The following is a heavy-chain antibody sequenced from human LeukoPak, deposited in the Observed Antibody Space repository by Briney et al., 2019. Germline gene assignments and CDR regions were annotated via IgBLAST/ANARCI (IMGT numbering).Heavy chain of an antibody. J-gene: IGHJ3*02. CDR1: GGFISSYY. V-gene: IGHV4-59*01. CDR2: IYYSGST. Sequence: SETLSLTCTVSGGFISSYYWSWIRQPPGKGLEWIGYIYYSGSTNYNPSLKSRVTISVDTSKNHFSLKLSSVTAADTAVYYCARERIVGARAAFDIWGQGTMVTVSS. CDR3: ARERIVGARAAFDI. D-gene: IGHD1-26*01.